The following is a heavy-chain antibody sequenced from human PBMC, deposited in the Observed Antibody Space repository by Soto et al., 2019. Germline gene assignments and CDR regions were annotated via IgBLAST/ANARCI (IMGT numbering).Heavy chain of an antibody. Sequence: QVHLQESGPGLVKPSETLSLTCSVSGGSINNHYWSWIRQPPGKGLEWLGYVYYTGSTNYNPSLKGRVTLSVDTSKNQSSLNLTSLTAADTAISYCARANWYSEYWGQGTLVTVSS. D-gene: IGHD7-27*01. J-gene: IGHJ4*02. CDR3: ARANWYSEY. V-gene: IGHV4-59*11. CDR2: VYYTGST. CDR1: GGSINNHY.